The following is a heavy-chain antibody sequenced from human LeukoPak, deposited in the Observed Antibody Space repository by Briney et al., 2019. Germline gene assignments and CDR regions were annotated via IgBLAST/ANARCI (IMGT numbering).Heavy chain of an antibody. CDR2: INAGNGNT. CDR1: GYIFTSYA. CDR3: ARDRGDIVVVPAAMELDY. J-gene: IGHJ4*02. V-gene: IGHV1-3*01. Sequence: ASVKVSCKASGYIFTSYAMHWVRRAPGQRLEWMGWINAGNGNTKYSQKFQGRVTITRDTSASTAYMELSSLRSEDTAVYYCARDRGDIVVVPAAMELDYWGQGTLVTVSS. D-gene: IGHD2-2*01.